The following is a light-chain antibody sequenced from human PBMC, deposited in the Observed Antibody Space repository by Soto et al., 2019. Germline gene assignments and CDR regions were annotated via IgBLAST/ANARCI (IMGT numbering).Light chain of an antibody. CDR2: ETT. CDR3: LVSYNGANWV. Sequence: AVVTQEPSLTVSPGGTVTLTCGSSTGAVTSGHYPYWFQQKPGQAPRTLIYETTNEESWTPARFSGSLLGGKAALTLSGAQPEDEADYYCLVSYNGANWVFGGGTQLTVL. V-gene: IGLV7-46*01. CDR1: TGAVTSGHY. J-gene: IGLJ3*02.